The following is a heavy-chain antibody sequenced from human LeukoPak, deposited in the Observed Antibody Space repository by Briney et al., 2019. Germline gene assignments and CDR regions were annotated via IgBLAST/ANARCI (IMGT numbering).Heavy chain of an antibody. V-gene: IGHV4-59*01. J-gene: IGHJ3*02. CDR3: ARGYYDSSGYYPSGAFDI. CDR2: IYYSGST. CDR1: GGSISSYY. D-gene: IGHD3-22*01. Sequence: SETLSLTCTVSGGSISSYYWSWIRQPPGKGLEWIGYIYYSGSTNYNPSLKSRVTISVDTSKNQFSLKLSSVTAADTAVYYCARGYYDSSGYYPSGAFDIWGQGTMVTVSS.